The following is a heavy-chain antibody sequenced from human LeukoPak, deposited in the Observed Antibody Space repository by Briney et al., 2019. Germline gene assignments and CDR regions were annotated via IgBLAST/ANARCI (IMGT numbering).Heavy chain of an antibody. Sequence: GGSLRLSCAASGFTFSSYGMHWVRQAPGKGLEWVALISYDGSNKYYADSVKGRFTISRDNSKNTLYLQMNSLRAEDTAVYYCAKDLLAYCGGDCHPPFDYWGQGTLVTVSS. CDR2: ISYDGSNK. CDR3: AKDLLAYCGGDCHPPFDY. V-gene: IGHV3-30*18. CDR1: GFTFSSYG. D-gene: IGHD2-21*02. J-gene: IGHJ4*02.